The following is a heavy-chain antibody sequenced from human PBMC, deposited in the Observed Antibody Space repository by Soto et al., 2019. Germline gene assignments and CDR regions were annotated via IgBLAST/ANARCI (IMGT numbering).Heavy chain of an antibody. CDR2: IYHSGST. J-gene: IGHJ4*02. CDR3: ASPVGSSGYCPSILVDY. V-gene: IGHV4-4*02. CDR1: GGSISSSNW. Sequence: SETLSLTCAVSGGSISSSNWWSWVRQPPGKGLEWIGEIYHSGSTNYNPSLKSRVTISVDKSKNQFSLKLSSVTAADTAVYYCASPVGSSGYCPSILVDYWGQGTLVTVSS. D-gene: IGHD3-22*01.